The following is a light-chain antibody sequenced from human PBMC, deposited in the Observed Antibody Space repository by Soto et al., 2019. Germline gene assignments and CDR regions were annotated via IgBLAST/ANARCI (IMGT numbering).Light chain of an antibody. V-gene: IGKV3-20*01. J-gene: IGKJ1*01. CDR2: GAS. CDR3: QQYGSSGT. Sequence: EIVLTQSPGTLSLSPGERATLSCRASHSVSRTYLAWYQQKPGQAPRLLIDGASDRATGTPDRFSGSGSETEFTLTISSLQSEDFAVYYCQQYGSSGTFGQGTKVDI. CDR1: HSVSRTY.